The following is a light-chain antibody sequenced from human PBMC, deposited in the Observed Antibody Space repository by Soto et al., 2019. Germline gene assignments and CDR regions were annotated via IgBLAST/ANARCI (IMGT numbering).Light chain of an antibody. CDR1: SANIGNNY. CDR3: VSWDDSLSGLV. V-gene: IGLV1-47*02. J-gene: IGLJ1*01. Sequence: QSVLTQPHSASGTPGQRGTISCSGRSANIGNNYVCWYQQLQGTAPKLLIYSNNQRPSGVPGRFSGSKSGTSASLAISGLRSEDAADYYCVSWDDSLSGLVFGTGTKLTVL. CDR2: SNN.